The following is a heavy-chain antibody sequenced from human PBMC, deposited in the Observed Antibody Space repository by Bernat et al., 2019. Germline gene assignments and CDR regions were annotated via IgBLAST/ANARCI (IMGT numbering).Heavy chain of an antibody. V-gene: IGHV4-31*03. CDR3: ARAVGWSYYFAS. Sequence: QVQLQESGPGLVKASQTLSLICSVSGGSISSGGYYWSWIRQHPGKGLERIGYIHYRGDTNYNPSLKSRVTISVDTSKNTLPLKMSAVTAADTAVYYCARAVGWSYYFASWGQGTLVTVSS. CDR1: GGSISSGGYY. CDR2: IHYRGDT. J-gene: IGHJ4*02. D-gene: IGHD6-19*01.